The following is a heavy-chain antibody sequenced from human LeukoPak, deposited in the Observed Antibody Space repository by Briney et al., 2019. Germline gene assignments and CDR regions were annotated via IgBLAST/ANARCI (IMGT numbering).Heavy chain of an antibody. Sequence: GGSLSLSCAASGFTFSSYSMNWVRQAPGKGLEWVSSISSSSGSIYYADPVKGRFTISRDNAKNSVYLQMNSLRAEDTAVYYCARDWNYFSCWGQGTLVTVSS. CDR2: ISSSSGSI. V-gene: IGHV3-21*01. CDR1: GFTFSSYS. D-gene: IGHD1-1*01. CDR3: ARDWNYFSC. J-gene: IGHJ4*02.